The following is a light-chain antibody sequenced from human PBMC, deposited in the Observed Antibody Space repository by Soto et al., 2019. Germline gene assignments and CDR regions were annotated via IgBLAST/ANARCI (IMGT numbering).Light chain of an antibody. CDR3: QQYNNWPPLT. CDR1: QSVSSN. Sequence: EIVMTQSPVTLSVSPGERATLSCRASQSVSSNLAWYQQKPGQAPRLLIYGASTRATGVPARFSGSGSGTEFTLTISSLQSEDFAVYYCQQYNNWPPLTGGGGTKVEIK. J-gene: IGKJ4*01. V-gene: IGKV3-15*01. CDR2: GAS.